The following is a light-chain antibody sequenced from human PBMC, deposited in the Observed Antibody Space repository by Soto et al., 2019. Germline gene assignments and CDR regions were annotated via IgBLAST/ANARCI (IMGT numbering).Light chain of an antibody. CDR3: QQRGSWPQLT. CDR2: DAS. J-gene: IGKJ4*01. CDR1: QSVDSS. Sequence: DIVLTQSPATLSLSPGERATLSCRASQSVDSSLAWFQQKPGQAPRLLIYDASNRATGIPARFSGSGSGTDFTLTSSSLEPEDLAVYYCQQRGSWPQLTFGGGTKVEI. V-gene: IGKV3-11*01.